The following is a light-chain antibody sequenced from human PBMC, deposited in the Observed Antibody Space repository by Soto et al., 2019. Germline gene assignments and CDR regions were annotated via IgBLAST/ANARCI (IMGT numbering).Light chain of an antibody. V-gene: IGKV3-15*01. CDR3: QHLNNWPSYT. CDR2: GAS. Sequence: EIVMTQSPATLSVSPGERATLSCRASQNVNSNLAWYQQKPGQAPRLLIYGASTRDTGVPARFSGSGSGTEFTLTISSLQPEDFAIYYRQHLNNWPSYTFGQGTKVDIK. CDR1: QNVNSN. J-gene: IGKJ2*01.